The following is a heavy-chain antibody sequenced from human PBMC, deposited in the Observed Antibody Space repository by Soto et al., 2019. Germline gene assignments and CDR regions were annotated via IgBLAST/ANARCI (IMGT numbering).Heavy chain of an antibody. Sequence: SQTLSLTCAISGDSVSTNSAAWIWIRQSPSRGLEWLGRTYYRSKWYNDYAVSVKSRMTINPDTSKNQFSLQLNSVTPEDTAVYDCARREHTVHYFDSWGQGTLVTVSS. J-gene: IGHJ4*02. CDR3: ARREHTVHYFDS. D-gene: IGHD2-21*01. CDR1: GDSVSTNSAA. CDR2: TYYRSKWYN. V-gene: IGHV6-1*01.